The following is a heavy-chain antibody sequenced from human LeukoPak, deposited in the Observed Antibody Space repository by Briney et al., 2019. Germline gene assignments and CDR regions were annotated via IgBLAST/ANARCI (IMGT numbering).Heavy chain of an antibody. CDR1: GGSISSGSYY. CDR3: ARAGVRGANSFDY. V-gene: IGHV4-61*02. Sequence: PSETLSLTCTVSGGSISSGSYYWSWIRQPAGKGLEWIGRIYTSGSTNYNPSLKSRVTISVDTSKNQFSLKLSSVTAADTAVYYCARAGVRGANSFDYWGQGTLVTVSS. D-gene: IGHD3-10*01. J-gene: IGHJ4*02. CDR2: IYTSGST.